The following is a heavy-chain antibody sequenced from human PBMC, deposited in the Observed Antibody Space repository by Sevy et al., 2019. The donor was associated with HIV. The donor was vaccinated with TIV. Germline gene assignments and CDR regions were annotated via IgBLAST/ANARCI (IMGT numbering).Heavy chain of an antibody. Sequence: ASVKVSCKVSGYILSELSMHWVRLAPGKGLEWMGSFDPEDEETTYAQKFQGRVTMTEDTSTDTAYMELSSLRSEDTAVYYCATTKDYYDSSGSPFDYWGQGTLVTVSS. D-gene: IGHD3-22*01. CDR1: GYILSELS. J-gene: IGHJ4*02. CDR3: ATTKDYYDSSGSPFDY. V-gene: IGHV1-24*01. CDR2: FDPEDEET.